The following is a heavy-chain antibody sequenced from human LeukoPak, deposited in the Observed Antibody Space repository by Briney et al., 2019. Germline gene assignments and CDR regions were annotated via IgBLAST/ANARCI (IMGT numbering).Heavy chain of an antibody. V-gene: IGHV3-48*01. CDR3: ASLVPRAGFDY. CDR2: ISSSSSTI. CDR1: GFTFSSYS. J-gene: IGHJ4*02. Sequence: GGSLRLSCAASGFTFSSYSMNWVRQAPGKGLEWVSYISSSSSTIYYADSVKGRFTISRGNAKNSLYLQMNSLRAEDTAVYYCASLVPRAGFDYWGQGTLVTVSS.